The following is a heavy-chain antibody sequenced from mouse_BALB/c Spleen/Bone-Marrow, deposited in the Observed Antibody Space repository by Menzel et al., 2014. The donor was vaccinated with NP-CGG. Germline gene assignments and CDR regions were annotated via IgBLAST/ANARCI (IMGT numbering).Heavy chain of an antibody. CDR1: GYTFSNYW. J-gene: IGHJ2*01. V-gene: IGHV1-5*01. CDR2: IHPGNSDT. Sequence: VQLKESGTVLARPGAAVKMSCKASGYTFSNYWMHWIKQRPGQGLEWIGTIHPGNSDTTYNQKFKGKAKLTAVTSTSTAYMELSSLTNEDSAVYYCTTLARNNFDYWGQGTTPTVSS. D-gene: IGHD3-1*01. CDR3: TTLARNNFDY.